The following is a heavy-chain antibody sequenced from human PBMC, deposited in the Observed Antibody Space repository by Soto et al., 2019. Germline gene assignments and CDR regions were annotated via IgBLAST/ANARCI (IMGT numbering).Heavy chain of an antibody. V-gene: IGHV4-31*03. CDR1: GGSVSSGSYY. J-gene: IGHJ3*02. D-gene: IGHD3-3*01. CDR2: IYYSGST. Sequence: QVQLQESGPGLVKPSETLSLTCTVSGGSVSSGSYYWSWIRQPPGKGLEWIGYIYYSGSTYYNPSLKSRVTISVDTSKNQFSLKLSSVTAADTAVYYCARGVDFWSAFDIWGQGTMVTVSS. CDR3: ARGVDFWSAFDI.